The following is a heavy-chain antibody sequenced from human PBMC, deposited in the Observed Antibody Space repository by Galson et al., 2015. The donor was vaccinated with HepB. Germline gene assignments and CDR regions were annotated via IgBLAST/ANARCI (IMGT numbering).Heavy chain of an antibody. V-gene: IGHV5-10-1*01. Sequence: QSGAEVKKPGESLRISCKVSGYRFASHWINWVRQVPGKGLEWMGRIDPSDSNTHYSPSFQGHVTISVDKSITTAYLQWSSLKASDTAMYYCARHLLRDNSNFDFWGQGTLVSVSS. J-gene: IGHJ4*02. CDR2: IDPSDSNT. CDR1: GYRFASHW. CDR3: ARHLLRDNSNFDF. D-gene: IGHD1-1*01.